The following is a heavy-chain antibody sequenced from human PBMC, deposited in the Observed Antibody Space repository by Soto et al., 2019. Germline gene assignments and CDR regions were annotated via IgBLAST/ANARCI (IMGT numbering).Heavy chain of an antibody. CDR3: ARGRSGDY. Sequence: QVHLVQSGAEVKKPGASVKVSCKGSGYGFTTYGITWVRQAPGQGLEWMAWISAHNGNTNYAQKLQGRVTATRDTSTSTAYMELRSRRSDDTAVYYCARGRSGDYWGQGALVTVSS. V-gene: IGHV1-18*01. J-gene: IGHJ4*02. CDR1: GYGFTTYG. CDR2: ISAHNGNT.